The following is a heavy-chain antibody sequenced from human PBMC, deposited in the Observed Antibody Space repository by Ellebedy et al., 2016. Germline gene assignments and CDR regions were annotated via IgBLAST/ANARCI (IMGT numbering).Heavy chain of an antibody. J-gene: IGHJ6*03. V-gene: IGHV1-69*13. CDR1: GDTLKKYA. CDR3: ARTPVLQFSRGYYSFYMDV. D-gene: IGHD3-10*02. Sequence: SVKVSCXASGDTLKKYAIGWVRQVPGQGLEFVGEIIPFFGRPSYAQKFRGRVTLSADESSGTAYMELTNLASDDTAVYYCARTPVLQFSRGYYSFYMDVWGSGTTITVSS. CDR2: IIPFFGRP.